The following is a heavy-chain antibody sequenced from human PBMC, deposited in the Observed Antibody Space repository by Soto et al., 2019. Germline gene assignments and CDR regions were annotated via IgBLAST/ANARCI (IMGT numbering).Heavy chain of an antibody. J-gene: IGHJ6*02. CDR3: ARSVSFRYQLLKRGMDV. CDR2: IIPIFGTA. D-gene: IGHD2-2*01. CDR1: GGTFSSYA. V-gene: IGHV1-69*01. Sequence: QVQLVQSGAEVKKPGSSVKVSCKASGGTFSSYAISWVRQAPGQGLEWMGGIIPIFGTANYAQKFQGRVTITADESTSTAYMELGSLRSEDTAVYYCARSVSFRYQLLKRGMDVWGQGTKVTVSS.